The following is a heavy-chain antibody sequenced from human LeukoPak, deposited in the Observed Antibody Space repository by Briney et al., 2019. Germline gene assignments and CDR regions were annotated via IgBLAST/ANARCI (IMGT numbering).Heavy chain of an antibody. D-gene: IGHD6-13*01. CDR1: GGSISSSSYY. CDR3: ASGDSSSFDY. J-gene: IGHJ4*02. Sequence: SETLSLTCTVSGGSISSSSYYWSWIRQPAGKGLEWIGRIYTSGSTNYNPSLKSRVTMSVDTSKNQFSLKLSSVTAADTAVYYCASGDSSSFDYWGQGTLVTVSS. CDR2: IYTSGST. V-gene: IGHV4-61*02.